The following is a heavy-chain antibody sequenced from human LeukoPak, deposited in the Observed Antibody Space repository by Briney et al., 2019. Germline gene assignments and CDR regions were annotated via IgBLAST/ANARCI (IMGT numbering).Heavy chain of an antibody. CDR2: IAGGDDR. CDR1: GFIFSPYA. CDR3: AREAYNPTRSY. D-gene: IGHD1-1*01. V-gene: IGHV3-66*01. J-gene: IGHJ4*02. Sequence: PGGSLRLSCAASGFIFSPYAMSWVRQAPGKGLEWVAGIAGGDDRFYADSVKGRFTISRDNSKNTLYLQMNSLRAEDTAVYYCAREAYNPTRSYWGQGTLVTVSS.